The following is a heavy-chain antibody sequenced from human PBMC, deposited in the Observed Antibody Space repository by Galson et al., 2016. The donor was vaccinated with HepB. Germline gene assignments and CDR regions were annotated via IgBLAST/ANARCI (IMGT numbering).Heavy chain of an antibody. CDR3: ARRDSDGWLDSYQH. CDR1: GYTSSSYW. J-gene: IGHJ1*01. CDR2: IYLDDSDT. V-gene: IGHV5-51*01. Sequence: QSGAEVKKPEESLKISCEGSGYTSSSYWIGWVRQMPGKGLEWMGIIYLDDSDTRYSPSFQGQVTISAAKSINTAYLQWSSLKASDIAIYSCARRDSDGWLDSYQHWGQGTLVTVSS. D-gene: IGHD5-24*01.